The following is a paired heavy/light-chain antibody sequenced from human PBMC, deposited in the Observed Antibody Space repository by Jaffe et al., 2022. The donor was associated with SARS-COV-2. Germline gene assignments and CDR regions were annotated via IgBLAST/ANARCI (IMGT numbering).Heavy chain of an antibody. J-gene: IGHJ6*02. CDR3: ARDQAYSSSSWEENYYYGMDV. V-gene: IGHV1-69*01. CDR1: GGTFSSYA. D-gene: IGHD6-13*01. Sequence: QVQLVQSGAEVKKPGSSVKVSCKASGGTFSSYAISWVRQAPGQGLEWMGGIIPIFGTANYAQKFQGRVTITADESTSTAYMELSSLRSEDTAVYYCARDQAYSSSSWEENYYYGMDVWGQGTTVTVSS. CDR2: IIPIFGTA.
Light chain of an antibody. CDR2: AAS. CDR1: QGISSW. J-gene: IGKJ4*01. CDR3: QQANSFLPGLT. V-gene: IGKV1-12*01. Sequence: DIQMTQSPSSVSASVGDRVTITCRASQGISSWLAWYQQKPGKAPKLLIYAASSLQSGVPSRFSGSGSGTDFTLTISSLQPEDFATYYCQQANSFLPGLTFGGGTKVEIK.